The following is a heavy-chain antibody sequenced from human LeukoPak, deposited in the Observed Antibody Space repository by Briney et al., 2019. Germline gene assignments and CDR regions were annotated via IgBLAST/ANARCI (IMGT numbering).Heavy chain of an antibody. D-gene: IGHD5-18*01. J-gene: IGHJ6*04. V-gene: IGHV4-39*07. CDR3: AGPGIPEDV. CDR2: MYFTGST. CDR1: GDSISSGSYY. Sequence: SETLSLTCTVSGDSISSGSYYWGWIRQPPGKGLEWIGNMYFTGSTYYNPSLKSRVTISVDTSKNQFSLKLSSVTAADTAVYYCAGPGIPEDVWGKGTTVTVSS.